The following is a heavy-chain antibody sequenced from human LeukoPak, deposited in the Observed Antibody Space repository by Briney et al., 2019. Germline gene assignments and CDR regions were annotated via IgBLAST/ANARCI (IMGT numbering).Heavy chain of an antibody. CDR2: VYYTGST. V-gene: IGHV4-59*01. J-gene: IGHJ5*02. CDR1: GGSISTYY. Sequence: PSETLSLTCTVSGGSISTYYWSWMRQPPGKGLEWIGYVYYTGSTNYNPSLKGRLTISVDTSKNQFSLKLSSVTAADTAVYYCAREESRSSSLNWFDPWGQGTLVTVSS. CDR3: AREESRSSSLNWFDP. D-gene: IGHD6-6*01.